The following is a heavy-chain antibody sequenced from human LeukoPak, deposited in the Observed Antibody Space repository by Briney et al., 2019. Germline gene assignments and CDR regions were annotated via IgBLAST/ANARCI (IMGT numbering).Heavy chain of an antibody. CDR2: IGNSGDNT. CDR3: ARRLGYCSRTSCYVAPFDY. Sequence: GGSLRLSCAASGFTFSSYSMSWVRQAPGEGLEWVSAIGNSGDNTYYADSVKGRFTISRDNSKNTLYLQMNSLRAENTAIYHCARRLGYCSRTSCYVAPFDYWGQGTLVTVSS. CDR1: GFTFSSYS. J-gene: IGHJ4*02. V-gene: IGHV3-23*01. D-gene: IGHD2-2*01.